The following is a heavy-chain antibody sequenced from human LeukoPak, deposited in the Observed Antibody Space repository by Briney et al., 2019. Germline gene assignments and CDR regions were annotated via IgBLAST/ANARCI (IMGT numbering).Heavy chain of an antibody. Sequence: PSETLSLTCTVSGGSISSGSHYWNWIRQPPGKGLEWIGEINHSGSTNYNPSLKSRVTISVDTSKNQFSLKLSSVTAADTAVYYCARGRSYSSGQNFDYWGQGTLVTVSS. CDR2: INHSGST. J-gene: IGHJ4*02. CDR1: GGSISSGSHY. D-gene: IGHD6-19*01. V-gene: IGHV4-39*07. CDR3: ARGRSYSSGQNFDY.